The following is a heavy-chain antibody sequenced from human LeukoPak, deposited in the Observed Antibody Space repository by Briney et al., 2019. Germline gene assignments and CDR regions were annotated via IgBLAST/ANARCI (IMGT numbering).Heavy chain of an antibody. Sequence: PSETLSLTCTVSGGSISSYYWSWIRQPPGKGLEWIGYIYYSGSTNYNPSLKSRVTISVDTSKNQFSLKLSSVTAADTAVSYCARSGFSYGAFDYWGQGTLVTVSS. CDR1: GGSISSYY. V-gene: IGHV4-59*08. D-gene: IGHD5-18*01. CDR2: IYYSGST. CDR3: ARSGFSYGAFDY. J-gene: IGHJ4*02.